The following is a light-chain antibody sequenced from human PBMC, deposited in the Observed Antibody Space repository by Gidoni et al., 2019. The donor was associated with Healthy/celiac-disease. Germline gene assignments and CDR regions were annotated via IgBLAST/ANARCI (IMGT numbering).Light chain of an antibody. CDR3: QQYYSYPLT. J-gene: IGKJ1*01. CDR2: AAS. Sequence: AIRMTQSPSSFSASTGDRVTITCRASQGISSYLAWYQQKPGKAPKLLIYAASTLQSGVPSRFSGRGSGTDFTLTISCLQSEDFATYYCQQYYSYPLTFCQGTKVEIK. CDR1: QGISSY. V-gene: IGKV1-8*01.